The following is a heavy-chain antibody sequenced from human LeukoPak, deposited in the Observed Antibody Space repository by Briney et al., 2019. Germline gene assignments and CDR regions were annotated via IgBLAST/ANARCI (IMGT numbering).Heavy chain of an antibody. V-gene: IGHV4-59*01. D-gene: IGHD6-19*01. Sequence: SETLSLTCTVSGGSISSYYWSWIRQPPGKGLEWIGYIYYSGSTNYNPSLKSRVTISVDSSKNQFSLKLSSVTAADTAVYYCARDSSGWYRWFDPWGQGTLVTVSS. CDR3: ARDSSGWYRWFDP. J-gene: IGHJ5*02. CDR1: GGSISSYY. CDR2: IYYSGST.